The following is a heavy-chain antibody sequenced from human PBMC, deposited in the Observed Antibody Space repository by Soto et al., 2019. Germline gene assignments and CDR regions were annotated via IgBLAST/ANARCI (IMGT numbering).Heavy chain of an antibody. V-gene: IGHV3-48*03. CDR3: ASTTVTSNWFDP. D-gene: IGHD4-17*01. CDR2: ISSSGSTI. J-gene: IGHJ5*02. Sequence: GSLRLSCAASGFTFSSYEMNWVRQAPGKGLEWVSYISSSGSTIYYADSVKGRFTISRDNAKNSLYLQMNSLRAEDTAVYYCASTTVTSNWFDPWGQGTLVTVSS. CDR1: GFTFSSYE.